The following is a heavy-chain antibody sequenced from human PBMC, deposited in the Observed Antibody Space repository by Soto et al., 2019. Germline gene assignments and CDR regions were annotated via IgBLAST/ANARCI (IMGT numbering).Heavy chain of an antibody. Sequence: QVQLVESGGGVVQPGRSLRLSCAASGFTFSSYGKHWVRQAPGKGLEWGAVIWYDGSNKYYADSVKGRFTISRDNSKNTLYRQMNSLRAEDTAVYYCARDYDSSGYPRYYFDYWGQGTLVTVSS. D-gene: IGHD3-22*01. V-gene: IGHV3-33*01. CDR3: ARDYDSSGYPRYYFDY. J-gene: IGHJ4*02. CDR1: GFTFSSYG. CDR2: IWYDGSNK.